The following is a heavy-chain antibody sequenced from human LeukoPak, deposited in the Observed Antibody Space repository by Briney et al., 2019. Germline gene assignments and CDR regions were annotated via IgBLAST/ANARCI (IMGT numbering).Heavy chain of an antibody. CDR1: GFIYSHYG. CDR3: ARDAQRGFDYSNSLEY. Sequence: GSLRLSCAASGFIYSHYGMHWVRQAPGKGLEWVAVIWSDGSNRFYAGSVKGRFTISRDNSQNTLFLQMNSLRAEDTAMYYCARDAQRGFDYSNSLEYWGHGTLVTVSS. J-gene: IGHJ4*01. V-gene: IGHV3-33*01. D-gene: IGHD4-11*01. CDR2: IWSDGSNR.